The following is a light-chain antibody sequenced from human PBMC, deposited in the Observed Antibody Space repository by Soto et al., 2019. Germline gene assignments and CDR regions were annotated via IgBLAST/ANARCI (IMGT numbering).Light chain of an antibody. Sequence: QSVLTQPPSASGTPGQRVTISCSGSSSNIGGNIANWYQQLPGTAPKLLIFGNDQRPSWVPDRFSGSKSGTSASLAISGLQSEDEANYYCAAGDDSLYGVVFGGGTKVTVL. CDR3: AAGDDSLYGVV. J-gene: IGLJ2*01. V-gene: IGLV1-44*01. CDR2: GND. CDR1: SSNIGGNI.